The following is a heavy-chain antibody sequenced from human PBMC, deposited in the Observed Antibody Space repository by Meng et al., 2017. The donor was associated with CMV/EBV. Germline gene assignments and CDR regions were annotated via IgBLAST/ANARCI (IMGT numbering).Heavy chain of an antibody. Sequence: GSLRLSCAASGFTFSSYAMHWVRQAPGKGLEWVAVISYDGSNKYYADSVKGRFTISRDNSKNTLYLQMNSLRAEDTAVYYCARDRAIAARHFDYWGQGTLVTVSS. J-gene: IGHJ4*02. V-gene: IGHV3-30*04. CDR1: GFTFSSYA. CDR2: ISYDGSNK. D-gene: IGHD6-6*01. CDR3: ARDRAIAARHFDY.